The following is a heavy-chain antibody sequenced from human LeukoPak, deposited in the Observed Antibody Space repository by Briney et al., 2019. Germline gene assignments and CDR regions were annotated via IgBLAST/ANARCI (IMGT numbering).Heavy chain of an antibody. CDR3: ARVRVDPYYYMDV. V-gene: IGHV1-69*05. J-gene: IGHJ6*03. CDR1: GGTFSSYA. Sequence: GASVKVSCKASGGTFSSYAISWVRQAPRQGLEWMGGIIPIFGTANYAQKFQGRVTITTDESTSTAYMELSSLRSEDTAVYYCARVRVDPYYYMDVWGKGTTVTVSS. CDR2: IIPIFGTA. D-gene: IGHD3-3*01.